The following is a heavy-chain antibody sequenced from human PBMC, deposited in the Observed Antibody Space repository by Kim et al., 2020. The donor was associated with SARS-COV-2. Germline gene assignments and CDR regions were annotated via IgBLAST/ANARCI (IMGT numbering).Heavy chain of an antibody. CDR3: ARGISTDNYDREVFDY. D-gene: IGHD3-10*02. J-gene: IGHJ4*02. CDR1: GSSFDVYF. V-gene: IGHV4-34*01. Sequence: SETLSLTCAVSGSSFDVYFWAWLRQRPGKGLEWIGESTRGGITKYNPSLKGRVTISADKSQKQFSLNLASLTAADAGLYFCARGISTDNYDREVFDYWGQGTQVPVSS. CDR2: STRGGIT.